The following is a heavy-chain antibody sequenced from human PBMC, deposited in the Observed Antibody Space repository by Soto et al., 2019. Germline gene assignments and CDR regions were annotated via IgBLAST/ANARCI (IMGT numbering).Heavy chain of an antibody. CDR1: GFTVSSNY. D-gene: IGHD2-21*01. J-gene: IGHJ6*03. CDR2: IYSGGST. CDR3: ASGLFYSYYYMDV. V-gene: IGHV3-53*04. Sequence: GGSLRLSCAASGFTVSSNYMSWVRQAPGKGLEWVSVIYSGGSTYYADSVKGRFTISRHNSKNTLYLQMNSLRAEDTAVYYCASGLFYSYYYMDVWGKGTTVTVSS.